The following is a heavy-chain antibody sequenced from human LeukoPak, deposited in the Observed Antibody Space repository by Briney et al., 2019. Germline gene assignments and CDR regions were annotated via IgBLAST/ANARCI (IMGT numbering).Heavy chain of an antibody. CDR2: IHPEGNEK. Sequence: GGSLRLSCAASGFTFSSYWMHWVRQAPGKGLVWVANIHPEGNEKYHVESVKGRFTISRDNTKNLLFLQMNGLRVEDTAVYYCARGDDSSGDHWGQGTLVTVSS. CDR1: GFTFSSYW. D-gene: IGHD1-1*01. CDR3: ARGDDSSGDH. V-gene: IGHV3-7*04. J-gene: IGHJ4*02.